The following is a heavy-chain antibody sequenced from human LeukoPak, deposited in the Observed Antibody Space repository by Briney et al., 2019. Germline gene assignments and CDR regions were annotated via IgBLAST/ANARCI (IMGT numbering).Heavy chain of an antibody. D-gene: IGHD3-22*01. V-gene: IGHV3-53*01. Sequence: PGGSLRLSCAASGFTVSSNYMSWVRQAPGKGLEWVSVMYSGGSIYYADSVKGRFTISRDNSKNTLYLQMNSLRAEDTAVYYCARPVYDGSGYYCRYYFDYWGQGTLVTVSS. CDR3: ARPVYDGSGYYCRYYFDY. J-gene: IGHJ4*02. CDR2: MYSGGSI. CDR1: GFTVSSNY.